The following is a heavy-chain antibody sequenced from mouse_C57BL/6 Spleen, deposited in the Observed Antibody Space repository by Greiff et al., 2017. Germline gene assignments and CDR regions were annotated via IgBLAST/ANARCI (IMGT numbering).Heavy chain of an antibody. CDR3: TTGYYGSPDY. CDR2: IDPENGDT. V-gene: IGHV14-4*01. CDR1: GFNIKDDY. D-gene: IGHD1-1*01. J-gene: IGHJ2*01. Sequence: VQLKESGAELVRPGASVKLSCTASGFNIKDDYMHWVKQRPEQGLEWIGWIDPENGDTEYASKFQGKATITADTSSNTAYLQLSSLTSEDTAVDYCTTGYYGSPDYWGQGTTLTVSS.